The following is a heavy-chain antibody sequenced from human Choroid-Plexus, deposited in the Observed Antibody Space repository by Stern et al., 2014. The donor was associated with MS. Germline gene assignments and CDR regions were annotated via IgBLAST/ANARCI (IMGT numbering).Heavy chain of an antibody. CDR3: AKDRQYLTYFFDH. CDR2: VSYDGSNK. D-gene: IGHD2/OR15-2a*01. Sequence: VKLVESGGGVVQTGRPLRLSCVASGFTFGSCAMHWVRQAPGKGLEWVAGVSYDGSNKYYADSVKGRFTISRDNSQNTLYMQMSSLRPEDTAVYYCAKDRQYLTYFFDHWGQGSLVTVSS. J-gene: IGHJ5*02. CDR1: GFTFGSCA. V-gene: IGHV3-30*18.